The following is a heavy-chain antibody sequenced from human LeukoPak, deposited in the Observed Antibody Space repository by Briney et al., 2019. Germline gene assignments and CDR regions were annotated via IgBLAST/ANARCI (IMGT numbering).Heavy chain of an antibody. CDR3: ARDCGSGGSCYSGFYYYYMDV. V-gene: IGHV3-48*04. D-gene: IGHD2-15*01. Sequence: PGWSLTLSCAASGFTFSSYSMNWVRQAPGRGLEGVSYISSSSSTIYYAYAVKGRFTISSDNAKNSLYLQINSLRAEDTAVYYCARDCGSGGSCYSGFYYYYMDVWGKGTTVTVSS. J-gene: IGHJ6*03. CDR1: GFTFSSYS. CDR2: ISSSSSTI.